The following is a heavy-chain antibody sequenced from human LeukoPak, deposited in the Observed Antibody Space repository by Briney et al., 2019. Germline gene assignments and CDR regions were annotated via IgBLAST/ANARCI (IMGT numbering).Heavy chain of an antibody. Sequence: PSETLSLTCTVSGGSISSSDYYWGWIRQPPGKGLEWIGSIYYSVTTYYNPSLKSRVTISVDTSKNQFSLKLSSVTAADTAVYYCARARRGSSWYGGSTPNDYWGQGTLVTVSS. CDR2: IYYSVTT. J-gene: IGHJ4*02. V-gene: IGHV4-39*07. CDR3: ARARRGSSWYGGSTPNDY. CDR1: GGSISSSDYY. D-gene: IGHD6-13*01.